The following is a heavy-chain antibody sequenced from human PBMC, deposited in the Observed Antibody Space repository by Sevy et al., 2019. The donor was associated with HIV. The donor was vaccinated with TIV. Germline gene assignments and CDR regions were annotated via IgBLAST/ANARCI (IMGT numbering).Heavy chain of an antibody. V-gene: IGHV3-30-3*01. CDR3: ARGLYYDSSRGTFDY. CDR1: GFTFSSYA. Sequence: GGSLRLSCAASGFTFSSYAMHWVRQAPGKGLEWVAVISYDGSNKYYADSVKGRFTISRDNSKNTRYLQMKSLRAEDTAVYYCARGLYYDSSRGTFDYWGQGTLVTVSS. D-gene: IGHD3-22*01. CDR2: ISYDGSNK. J-gene: IGHJ4*02.